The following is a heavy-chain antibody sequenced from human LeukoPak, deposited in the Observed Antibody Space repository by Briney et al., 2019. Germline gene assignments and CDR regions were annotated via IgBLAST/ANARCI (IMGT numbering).Heavy chain of an antibody. Sequence: PGGSLRLSCAASGFTFSSYSMNWVRQAPGKGLEWVSSISSSSSYIYYADSVKGRFTISRDNSKNTLYLQMNSLRAEDTAVYYCAKGDVVVPAAMLLDYWGQGTLVTVSS. CDR2: ISSSSSYI. CDR3: AKGDVVVPAAMLLDY. V-gene: IGHV3-21*04. J-gene: IGHJ4*02. D-gene: IGHD2-2*01. CDR1: GFTFSSYS.